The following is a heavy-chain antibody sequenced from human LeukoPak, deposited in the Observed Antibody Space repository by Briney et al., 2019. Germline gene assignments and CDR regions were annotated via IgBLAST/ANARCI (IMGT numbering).Heavy chain of an antibody. CDR3: ARDVLAAGATGTFDI. D-gene: IGHD1-14*01. Sequence: GGSLRLSCAASGLTLSSHWMSWVRQAPGKGLEWVANIKQDGSEKYYVDSVKGRFTTSRDNAKTSLYLQMNSLRAEDTAVYYCARDVLAAGATGTFDIWGQGTMVTVSS. CDR2: IKQDGSEK. V-gene: IGHV3-7*03. J-gene: IGHJ3*02. CDR1: GLTLSSHW.